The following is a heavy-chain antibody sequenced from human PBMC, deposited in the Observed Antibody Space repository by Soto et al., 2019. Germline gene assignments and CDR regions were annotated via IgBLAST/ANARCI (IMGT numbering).Heavy chain of an antibody. CDR3: ARGHPYSSSWYFPYYYMDV. D-gene: IGHD6-13*01. J-gene: IGHJ6*02. Sequence: PSETLSLTCAVYGGSFSGYYWSWIRQPPGKGLEWIGEINHSGSTNYNPSLKSRVTISVDTSKNQFSLKLSSVTAADTAVYYCARGHPYSSSWYFPYYYMDVWGQGTTVTVSS. CDR1: GGSFSGYY. V-gene: IGHV4-34*01. CDR2: INHSGST.